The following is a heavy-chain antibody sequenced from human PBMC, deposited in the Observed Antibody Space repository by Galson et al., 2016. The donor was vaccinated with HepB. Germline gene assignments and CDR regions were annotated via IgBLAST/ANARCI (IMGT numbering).Heavy chain of an antibody. CDR2: ISRDSRYT. CDR3: AREDCAGDCVPTSFDY. J-gene: IGHJ4*02. V-gene: IGHV3-11*06. D-gene: IGHD2-21*02. Sequence: SLRLSCAASGFSFSDYHMSWIRQAPGKGLEWISYISRDSRYTKYADSVKGRFTISRDTAKNSLDLQMNSLGAEDPALYFCAREDCAGDCVPTSFDYWGQGTLVSVSS. CDR1: GFSFSDYH.